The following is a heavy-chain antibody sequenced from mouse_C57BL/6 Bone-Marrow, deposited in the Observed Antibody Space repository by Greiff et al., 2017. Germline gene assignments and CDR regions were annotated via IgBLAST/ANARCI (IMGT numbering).Heavy chain of an antibody. J-gene: IGHJ3*01. V-gene: IGHV1-53*01. D-gene: IGHD1-1*01. CDR3: AKRGYYGSSYEGFAY. Sequence: QVQLKQPGTELVKPGASVKLSCKASGYTFTSYWMHWVKQRPGQGLEWIGNINPSNGGTNYNEKFKSKATLTADKSSSTAYMQLSSLTSEDSAVYFCAKRGYYGSSYEGFAYWGQGTLVTVSA. CDR2: INPSNGGT. CDR1: GYTFTSYW.